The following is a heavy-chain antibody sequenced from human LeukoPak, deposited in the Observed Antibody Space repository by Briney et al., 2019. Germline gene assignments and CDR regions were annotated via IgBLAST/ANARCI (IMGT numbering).Heavy chain of an antibody. D-gene: IGHD3-10*01. CDR3: ARDLAGFGELLSAPDV. CDR1: GGSISSSSYY. CDR2: IYYSGST. V-gene: IGHV4-39*07. J-gene: IGHJ6*04. Sequence: SETLSLTCTVSGGSISSSSYYWGWIRQPPGKGLEWIGSIYYSGSTYYNPSLKSRVTISVDTSKNQFSLKLSSVTAADTAVYYCARDLAGFGELLSAPDVWGKGTTVTISS.